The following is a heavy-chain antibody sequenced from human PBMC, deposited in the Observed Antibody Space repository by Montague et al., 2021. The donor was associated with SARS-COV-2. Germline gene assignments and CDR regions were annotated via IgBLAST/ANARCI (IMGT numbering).Heavy chain of an antibody. CDR3: AREDYSNAWFDP. CDR1: GGSISSYY. J-gene: IGHJ5*02. V-gene: IGHV4-59*01. D-gene: IGHD4-11*01. Sequence: SETLSLTCTVSGGSISSYYWSWIRQPPGKGLEWIGYIYYSGSTNXNPSLKSRVTISVDTSKNQYSLELSSVTAADTAVYYCAREDYSNAWFDPWGQGTLVTVSS. CDR2: IYYSGST.